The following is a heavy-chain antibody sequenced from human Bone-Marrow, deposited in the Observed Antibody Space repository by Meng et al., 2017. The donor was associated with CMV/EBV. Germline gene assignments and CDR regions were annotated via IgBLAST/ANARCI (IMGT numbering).Heavy chain of an antibody. D-gene: IGHD6-19*01. V-gene: IGHV1-2*02. CDR3: ARGILLAGKGAFDY. Sequence: SGYTCNVYYIHWMRQAPGQGFEWMGWINPNSGGTNYAQKFQGRVTMTRDTSINTAYMEVSRLKSDDTAVYYCARGILLAGKGAFDYWGQGSLVTVSS. J-gene: IGHJ4*02. CDR1: GYTCNVYY. CDR2: INPNSGGT.